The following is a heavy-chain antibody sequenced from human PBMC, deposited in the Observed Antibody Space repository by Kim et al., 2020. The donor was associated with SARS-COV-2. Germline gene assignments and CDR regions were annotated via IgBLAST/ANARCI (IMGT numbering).Heavy chain of an antibody. D-gene: IGHD2-15*01. J-gene: IGHJ3*02. CDR2: IYPGDSDT. V-gene: IGHV5-51*01. Sequence: GESLKISCKGSGYSFTSYWIGWVRQMPGKGLEWMGIIYPGDSDTRYSPSFQGQVTISADKSISTAYLQWSSLKASDTAMYYCASSLLYCSGGSCYSEDAFDIWGQGTMVTVSS. CDR1: GYSFTSYW. CDR3: ASSLLYCSGGSCYSEDAFDI.